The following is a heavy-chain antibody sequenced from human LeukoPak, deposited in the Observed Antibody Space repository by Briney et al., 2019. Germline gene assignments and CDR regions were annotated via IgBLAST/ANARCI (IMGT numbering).Heavy chain of an antibody. V-gene: IGHV3-7*01. CDR2: IKQDVRKK. Sequence: GGSLRLSCAVSGFTFNNYWMSWVRQAPGKGLEWVAHIKQDVRKKFYVDSVKGRFTISRDNAKNSLFLQMNSLRVEDTAVYYCARGGGKGSFDSWGQGTLVTVSS. J-gene: IGHJ4*02. CDR3: ARGGGKGSFDS. CDR1: GFTFNNYW.